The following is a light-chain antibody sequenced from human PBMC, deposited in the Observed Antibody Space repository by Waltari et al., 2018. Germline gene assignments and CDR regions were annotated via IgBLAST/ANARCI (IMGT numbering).Light chain of an antibody. CDR2: AAS. J-gene: IGKJ4*01. V-gene: IGKV1-12*01. Sequence: DIQMTQSPSSLSASVGDKVTITCRASQDISSWLAWYQQKPGKAPKLLIYAASSLQSGVPSRFIGGGSGTDYVLTISSLQPEDFATYYCQQGYNTPLTFGGGTKVEIK. CDR3: QQGYNTPLT. CDR1: QDISSW.